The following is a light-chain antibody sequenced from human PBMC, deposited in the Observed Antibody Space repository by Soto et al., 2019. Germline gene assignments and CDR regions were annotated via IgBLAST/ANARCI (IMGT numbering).Light chain of an antibody. V-gene: IGKV3-20*01. CDR1: QTIKTRS. J-gene: IGKJ4*01. Sequence: EIVLTQSPGTLFLSPGERATLSCRASQTIKTRSLAGYQQKPGQAPRRLIYGTSSRPTNIPDRFSASGSGTDFTLTISRLEPDDFAVYYCQQYGHSPLTFGGGTKVEIK. CDR3: QQYGHSPLT. CDR2: GTS.